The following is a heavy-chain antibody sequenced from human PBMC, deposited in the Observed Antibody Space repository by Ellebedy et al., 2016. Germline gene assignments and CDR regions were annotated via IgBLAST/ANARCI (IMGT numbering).Heavy chain of an antibody. CDR2: IGSNGIAT. Sequence: GESLKISXAASGFTFTDYAMSWVRQAPGKGLEWVSAIGSNGIATSYKDSVKGRFTISRDNSKNTLYLQMDSLRVEDTAVYYCASSGYDFWNGLYYFDYWGQGTLVTVSS. D-gene: IGHD3-3*01. CDR3: ASSGYDFWNGLYYFDY. J-gene: IGHJ4*02. CDR1: GFTFTDYA. V-gene: IGHV3-23*01.